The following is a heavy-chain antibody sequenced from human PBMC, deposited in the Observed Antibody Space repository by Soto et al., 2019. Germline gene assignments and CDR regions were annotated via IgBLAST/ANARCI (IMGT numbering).Heavy chain of an antibody. CDR3: AKDWDDSSGYSRNYGMDG. CDR1: GFTFSSYV. Sequence: RLSFAASGFTFSSYVMHWVRQAPGKVLEWVAVISYDGSNKYYADSVKGRFTIYRDNSKNTLYLQMNSLRAEDTAVYSCAKDWDDSSGYSRNYGMDGWRKERRFTVSS. V-gene: IGHV3-30*18. D-gene: IGHD3-22*01. J-gene: IGHJ6*04. CDR2: ISYDGSNK.